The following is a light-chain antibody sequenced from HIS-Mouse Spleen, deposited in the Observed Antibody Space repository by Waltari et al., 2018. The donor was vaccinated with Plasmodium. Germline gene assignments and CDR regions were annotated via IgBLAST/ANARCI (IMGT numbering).Light chain of an antibody. CDR2: EGS. CDR3: CSYAGSSTNWV. Sequence: QSALTQPASASGSPGQSITISCTGTSRAVGGYHLVYWYQQHPGKTPNLMIYEGSKRPSGVSNRFSGSKSVNTASLTISGLQAEDEADYYCCSYAGSSTNWVFGGGTKLTVL. CDR1: SRAVGGYHL. V-gene: IGLV2-23*01. J-gene: IGLJ3*02.